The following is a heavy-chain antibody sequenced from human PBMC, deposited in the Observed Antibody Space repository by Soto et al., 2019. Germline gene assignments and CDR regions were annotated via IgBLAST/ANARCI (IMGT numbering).Heavy chain of an antibody. V-gene: IGHV1-18*01. Sequence: QVQLVQSGAEVKKPGASVKVSCKASGYTFTSYGISWVRQAPGQGLEWMGWISAYNGNTNYAQKLQGRVTMTTDTSTSTAYMELRSLRSDDTAVYYCARDGPHLLYSSSSTVPGMDVWGQGTTVTVSS. CDR1: GYTFTSYG. CDR3: ARDGPHLLYSSSSTVPGMDV. D-gene: IGHD6-13*01. CDR2: ISAYNGNT. J-gene: IGHJ6*02.